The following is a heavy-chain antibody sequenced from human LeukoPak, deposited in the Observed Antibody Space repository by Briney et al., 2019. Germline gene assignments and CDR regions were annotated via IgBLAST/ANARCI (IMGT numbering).Heavy chain of an antibody. V-gene: IGHV4-38-2*02. CDR3: ARGSNYCSSISCHMND. J-gene: IGHJ4*02. Sequence: SETLSLTCTVSGYSISSGYYWGWIRQPPGKGLEWIGIIYHSGSTYFNPSLKSRVTISVDTSKNQFSLKLTSVTAADTAVYYCARGSNYCSSISCHMNDWGQGTLVTVSS. D-gene: IGHD2-2*02. CDR1: GYSISSGYY. CDR2: IYHSGST.